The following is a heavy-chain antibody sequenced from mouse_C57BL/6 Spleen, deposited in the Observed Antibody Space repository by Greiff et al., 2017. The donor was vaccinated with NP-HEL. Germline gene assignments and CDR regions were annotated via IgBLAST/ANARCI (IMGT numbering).Heavy chain of an antibody. CDR1: GYTFTSYW. CDR2: IDPSDSET. V-gene: IGHV1-52*01. CDR3: AREGVYDGYPRDY. Sequence: VQLQQPGAELVRPGSSVKLSCKASGYTFTSYWMHWVKQRPIQGLEWIGNIDPSDSETHYNQKFKDKATLTVDKSSSTAYMQLSSLTSEDSAVYYCAREGVYDGYPRDYWGQGTSVTVSS. D-gene: IGHD2-3*01. J-gene: IGHJ4*01.